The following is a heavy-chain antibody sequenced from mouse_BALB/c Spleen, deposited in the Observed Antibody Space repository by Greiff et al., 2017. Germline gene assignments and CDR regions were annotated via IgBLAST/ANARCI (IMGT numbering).Heavy chain of an antibody. D-gene: IGHD2-4*01. CDR3: TRGDYDVLYAMDY. J-gene: IGHJ4*01. CDR1: GFTFSNYW. Sequence: EVKVVESGGGLVQPGGSMKLSCVASGFTFSNYWMNWVRQSPEKGLEWVAEIRLKSNNYATHYAESVKGRFTISRDDSKSSVYLQMNNLRAEDTGIYYCTRGDYDVLYAMDYWGQGTSVTVSS. CDR2: IRLKSNNYAT. V-gene: IGHV6-6*02.